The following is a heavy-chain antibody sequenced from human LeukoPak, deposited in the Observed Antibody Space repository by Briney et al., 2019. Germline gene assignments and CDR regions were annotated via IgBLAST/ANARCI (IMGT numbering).Heavy chain of an antibody. CDR1: GFTFSSYA. CDR2: ISGSGGST. D-gene: IGHD4-17*01. V-gene: IGHV3-23*01. J-gene: IGHJ6*02. Sequence: PGGSLRLSCAASGFTFSSYAMSWVRQAPGKGLEWVSAISGSGGSTYYADSVKGRFTISRDNSKNTLYLQMNSLRAEDTAVYYCAKGATVTYYYYYGMDVWGQGTTVTVSS. CDR3: AKGATVTYYYYYGMDV.